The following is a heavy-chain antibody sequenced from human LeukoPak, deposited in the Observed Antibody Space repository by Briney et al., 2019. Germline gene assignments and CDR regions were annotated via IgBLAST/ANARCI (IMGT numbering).Heavy chain of an antibody. Sequence: PGGSLRLSCAASGFTFSSSVMSWVRQAPGKGLEWVSGITNSGDTTYYEDSVKGRFTISRDNSKNTLYLQMNSLRAEDTAVYYGAKVDSSGYYSKNFHYWGQGSLVTVSS. CDR2: ITNSGDTT. CDR1: GFTFSSSV. D-gene: IGHD3-22*01. CDR3: AKVDSSGYYSKNFHY. J-gene: IGHJ4*02. V-gene: IGHV3-23*01.